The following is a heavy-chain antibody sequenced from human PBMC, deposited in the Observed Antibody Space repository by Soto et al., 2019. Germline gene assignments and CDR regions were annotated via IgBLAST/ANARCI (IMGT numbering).Heavy chain of an antibody. D-gene: IGHD6-13*01. V-gene: IGHV3-73*01. CDR2: IRSKANNYAT. J-gene: IGHJ4*02. Sequence: PGGSLRLSCAASGFTFSGSAMHWVRQASGKGLEWVGRIRSKANNYATEYAASVKGRFTISRDDSKNTAYLQMNSLKTEDTAVYYCTRRAYSSKWHFDYWGQGTRVTVSS. CDR3: TRRAYSSKWHFDY. CDR1: GFTFSGSA.